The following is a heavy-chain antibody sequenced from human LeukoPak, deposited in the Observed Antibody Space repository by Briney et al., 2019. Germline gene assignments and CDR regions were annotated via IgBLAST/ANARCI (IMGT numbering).Heavy chain of an antibody. Sequence: GASVKVSCKASGYTFTSYYMHWVRQAPGQGLEWMGWINPNSGGTNYAQKFQGRVTMTWDTSIRTAYMELSRLRSDDTAVYYCARDRPTTYYGRSAYGDAFDIWGQGTMVTVSS. CDR1: GYTFTSYY. D-gene: IGHD3-22*01. CDR3: ARDRPTTYYGRSAYGDAFDI. V-gene: IGHV1-2*02. CDR2: INPNSGGT. J-gene: IGHJ3*02.